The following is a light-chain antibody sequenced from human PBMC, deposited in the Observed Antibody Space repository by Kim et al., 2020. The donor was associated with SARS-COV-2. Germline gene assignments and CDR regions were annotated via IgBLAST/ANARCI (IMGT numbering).Light chain of an antibody. CDR2: SDS. Sequence: ATARLARSTCGGNNSGSEAVPWYQQKPGQDPVLVIYSDSNRPSGIPERFSGSNPGNTTTLAIRRIEAGDEADYYCQVWDSSSDHPVFGGGTQLTVL. J-gene: IGLJ3*02. CDR1: NSGSEA. V-gene: IGLV3-12*01. CDR3: QVWDSSSDHPV.